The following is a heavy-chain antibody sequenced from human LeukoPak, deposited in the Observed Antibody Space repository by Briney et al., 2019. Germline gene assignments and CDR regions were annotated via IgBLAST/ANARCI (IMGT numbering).Heavy chain of an antibody. J-gene: IGHJ4*02. V-gene: IGHV1-69*04. CDR2: IIPILGIA. D-gene: IGHD3-3*01. CDR3: AREAWSGPFDY. CDR1: GYTFTSYG. Sequence: SVKVSCKASGYTFTSYGISWVRQAPGQGLEWMGRIIPILGIANYAQKFQGRVTITADKSTSTAYMELSSLRSEDTAVYYCAREAWSGPFDYWGQGTLVTVSS.